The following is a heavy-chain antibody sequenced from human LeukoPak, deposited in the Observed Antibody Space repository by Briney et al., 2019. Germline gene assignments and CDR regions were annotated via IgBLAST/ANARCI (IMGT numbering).Heavy chain of an antibody. CDR1: GASISGYW. V-gene: IGHV4-4*07. CDR3: ARAPAGCGGTFPFDS. CDR2: MYTDGDT. J-gene: IGHJ4*02. Sequence: SETLSLTCDVSGASISGYWWSWIRQPAGKGLEWIGRMYTDGDTNYNPALKSRVTVSVDTSKNLFSLKLISVTAADTAVYYCARAPAGCGGTFPFDSWGQGTLVTVSS. D-gene: IGHD2-15*01.